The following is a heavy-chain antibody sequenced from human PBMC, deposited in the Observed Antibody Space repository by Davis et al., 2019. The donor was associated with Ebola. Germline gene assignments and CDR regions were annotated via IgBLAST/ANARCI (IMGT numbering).Heavy chain of an antibody. CDR1: GDSVSSGG. V-gene: IGHV6-1*01. D-gene: IGHD5-12*01. Sequence: PSETLSLTCAISGDSVSSGGWNWIRQSPSRGLEWLGRTYYNSKWYNDYAVSVKSRITINPDTSKNQVSLQLNSVTPEDTAVYYCARGWLRVGFDSWGQGTPVTVSS. CDR3: ARGWLRVGFDS. J-gene: IGHJ4*02. CDR2: TYYNSKWYN.